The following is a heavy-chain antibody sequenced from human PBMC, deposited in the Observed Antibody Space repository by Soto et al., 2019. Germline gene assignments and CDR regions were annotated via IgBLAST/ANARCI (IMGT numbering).Heavy chain of an antibody. CDR2: ISYDGSNK. D-gene: IGHD5-12*01. J-gene: IGHJ5*02. Sequence: GGSLRLSCAASGFTFSSYAMHWVRQAPGKGLEWVAVISYDGSNKYYADSVKGRFTISRDNSKNTLYLQMNSLRAEDTAVYYCARVRARGYSRYVCWFDLWGQGTLGTVSS. CDR3: ARVRARGYSRYVCWFDL. V-gene: IGHV3-30-3*01. CDR1: GFTFSSYA.